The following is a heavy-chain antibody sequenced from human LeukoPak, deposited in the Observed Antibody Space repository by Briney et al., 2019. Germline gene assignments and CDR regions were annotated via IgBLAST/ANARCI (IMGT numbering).Heavy chain of an antibody. Sequence: PSGTLSLTCAVSGGSISSSNWWSWVRQPPGKGLEWIGEIYHSGSTNYNPSLKSRVTISVDTSKNQFSLKLSSVTAADTAVYYCAREGGYYYDSRLDYWGQGTLVTVSS. V-gene: IGHV4-4*02. CDR2: IYHSGST. CDR3: AREGGYYYDSRLDY. D-gene: IGHD3-22*01. J-gene: IGHJ4*02. CDR1: GGSISSSNW.